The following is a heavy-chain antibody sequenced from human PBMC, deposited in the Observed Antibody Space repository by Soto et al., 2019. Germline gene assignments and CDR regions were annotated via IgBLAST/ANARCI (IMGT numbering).Heavy chain of an antibody. CDR1: GDTFNFYT. D-gene: IGHD3-10*01. Sequence: QVQLVQSGAEVKTPGSSVKVSCTASGDTFNFYTLSWVRQAPGQGLEWMGRIIPMLGMSNYAQKFQGRVTMIADKSTRTVYMVLSGLRSEDTALYYCATNYGSGSTHFYNWGQGTLVTVSS. CDR3: ATNYGSGSTHFYN. V-gene: IGHV1-69*02. CDR2: IIPMLGMS. J-gene: IGHJ4*02.